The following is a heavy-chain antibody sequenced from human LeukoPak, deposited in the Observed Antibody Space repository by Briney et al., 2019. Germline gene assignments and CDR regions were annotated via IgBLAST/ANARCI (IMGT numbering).Heavy chain of an antibody. CDR1: GGSISSYY. CDR3: AVANVDYDFWSGSGYFDY. D-gene: IGHD3-3*01. CDR2: IYYSGST. Sequence: PETLSLTCTVSGGSISSYYWSWIRQPPGKGLEWIGYIYYSGSTNYNPSLKSRVTISVDTSKNQFSLKLSSVTAADTAVYYCAVANVDYDFWSGSGYFDYWGQGTLVTVSS. J-gene: IGHJ4*02. V-gene: IGHV4-59*01.